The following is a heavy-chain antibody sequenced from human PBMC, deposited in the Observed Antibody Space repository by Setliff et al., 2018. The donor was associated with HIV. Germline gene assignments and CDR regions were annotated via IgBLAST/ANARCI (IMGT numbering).Heavy chain of an antibody. D-gene: IGHD5-18*01. CDR1: GFTFNNYA. V-gene: IGHV3-49*04. Sequence: PGGSLRLSCAASGFTFNNYAMSWVRQAPGKGLEWVGFIRSKAYGGTTEYAASVKDRFTVSRDDSKSIAYLQINSLKTEDTAVYYCTRDKGYAFDIWGQGTMVTVS. CDR3: TRDKGYAFDI. CDR2: IRSKAYGGTT. J-gene: IGHJ3*02.